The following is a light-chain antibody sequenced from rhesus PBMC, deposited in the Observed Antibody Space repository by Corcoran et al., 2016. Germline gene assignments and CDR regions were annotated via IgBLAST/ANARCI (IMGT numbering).Light chain of an antibody. Sequence: SASVGDRVTITCRASQGISNWLAWYQQKPGKAPKLLIYRASNLETGVPSRFSGSGSVTDFTLTISSLQPEDIATYYCQQHDNSPYSFGQGTKVEIK. J-gene: IGKJ2*01. V-gene: IGKV1-69*01. CDR1: QGISNW. CDR3: QQHDNSPYS. CDR2: RAS.